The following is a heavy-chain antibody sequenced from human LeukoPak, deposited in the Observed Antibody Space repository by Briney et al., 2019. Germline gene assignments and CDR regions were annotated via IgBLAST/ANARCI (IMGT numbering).Heavy chain of an antibody. CDR3: ARVIVATMPNWFDP. D-gene: IGHD5-12*01. V-gene: IGHV1-2*02. Sequence: ASVKVSCKASGYTFTGYYMHWVRQAPGQGLEWMGWINPNSGGTNYAQKFQGRVTMTRDTSISTAYMELSRLRSDDTAVYYCARVIVATMPNWFDPWGQGTLVTVSS. J-gene: IGHJ5*02. CDR1: GYTFTGYY. CDR2: INPNSGGT.